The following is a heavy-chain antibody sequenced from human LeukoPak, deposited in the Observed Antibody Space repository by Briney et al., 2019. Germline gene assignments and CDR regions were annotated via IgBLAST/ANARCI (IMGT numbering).Heavy chain of an antibody. CDR3: ARDTKLDVDTAMVPDY. CDR2: INPSGGST. V-gene: IGHV1-46*01. J-gene: IGHJ4*02. CDR1: GYTFTSYY. D-gene: IGHD5-18*01. Sequence: ASVKVSCKAFGYTFTSYYMHWVRQAPGQGLEWMGIINPSGGSTSYAQKFQGRVTMTRDTSTSTVYMELSSLRSEDTAVYHCARDTKLDVDTAMVPDYWGQGTLVTVSS.